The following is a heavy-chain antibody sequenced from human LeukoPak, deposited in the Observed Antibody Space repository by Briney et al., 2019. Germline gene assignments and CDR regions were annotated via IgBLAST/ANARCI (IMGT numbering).Heavy chain of an antibody. D-gene: IGHD4-17*01. V-gene: IGHV3-7*01. CDR2: IKQDGSEK. CDR1: GFTFSSYW. Sequence: AGGSLRLSCAASGFTFSSYWMSWVRQAPGKGLEWVANIKQDGSEKYYVDSVKGRFTISRDNAKNSLYLQMNSLRAEDTAVYYCARDENYGDYGLIDYCGQGTLVTVSS. J-gene: IGHJ4*02. CDR3: ARDENYGDYGLIDY.